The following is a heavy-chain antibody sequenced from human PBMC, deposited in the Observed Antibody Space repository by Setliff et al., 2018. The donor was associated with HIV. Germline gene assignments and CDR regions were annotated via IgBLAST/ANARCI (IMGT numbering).Heavy chain of an antibody. J-gene: IGHJ2*01. CDR1: GYTFTSYN. Sequence: ASVKVSCKASGYTFTSYNINWVRQATGQGLEWVQQATGQGLEWMGWMNPNSGNTDYAQKFQGRVTITRDTSTNTVYMELRSLRSDDTAVYYCARHMTTVVTHYWYFDLWGRGTLVTVSS. CDR3: ARHMTTVVTHYWYFDL. D-gene: IGHD4-17*01. CDR2: MNPNSGNT. V-gene: IGHV1-8*03.